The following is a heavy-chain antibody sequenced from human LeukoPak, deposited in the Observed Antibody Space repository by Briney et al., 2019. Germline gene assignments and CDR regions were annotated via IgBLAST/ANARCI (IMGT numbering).Heavy chain of an antibody. Sequence: GGSLRLSCAASGFTFDDYAMHWVRQAPGKGLEWLSLISWDGSNTYYADSVKGRFTISRDSSKNSLYLQMNSLRPEDTALYYCAKDIEAAAGTYFDYWGQGTLVTVSS. J-gene: IGHJ4*02. CDR1: GFTFDDYA. D-gene: IGHD6-13*01. CDR3: AKDIEAAAGTYFDY. V-gene: IGHV3-43D*04. CDR2: ISWDGSNT.